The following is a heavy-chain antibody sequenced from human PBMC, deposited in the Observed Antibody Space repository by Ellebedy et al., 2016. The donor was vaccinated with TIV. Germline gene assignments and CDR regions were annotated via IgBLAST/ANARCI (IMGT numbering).Heavy chain of an antibody. CDR3: ARGPNYDS. V-gene: IGHV3-53*01. D-gene: IGHD5-24*01. J-gene: IGHJ4*02. CDR2: IQAGGST. CDR1: GFTVGVDY. Sequence: PGGSLRLSCSASGFTVGVDYMSWIPHAPGKGLEWVSVIQAGGSTFYTDSVKDRFTLSRDNSNNMVFLQMTSLRVEDTALYYCARGPNYDSWGQGTLVTASA.